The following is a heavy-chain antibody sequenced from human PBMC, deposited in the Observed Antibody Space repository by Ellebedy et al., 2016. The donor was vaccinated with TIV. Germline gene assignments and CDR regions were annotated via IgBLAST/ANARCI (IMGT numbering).Heavy chain of an antibody. J-gene: IGHJ3*01. D-gene: IGHD4-23*01. Sequence: GESLKISCAVPGFPLSRYGFQWVRQAPGERLAWVAAISHDGKDTFYAASVKGRFTISRDNSMKTVNVEMNSLRPEDTAVYFCATDYIGNSGAYDTWGQGTLVIVSS. CDR2: ISHDGKDT. CDR3: ATDYIGNSGAYDT. V-gene: IGHV3-30*03. CDR1: GFPLSRYG.